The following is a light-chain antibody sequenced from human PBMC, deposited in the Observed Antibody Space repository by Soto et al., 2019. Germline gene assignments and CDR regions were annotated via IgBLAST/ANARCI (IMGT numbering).Light chain of an antibody. CDR1: QGIRNG. Sequence: DIQMTQSPSSLSSSVGDRVTITCRASQGIRNGLSWYQQKPGTAPKRLIYAASTLQSGVPSRFSGSGSGIKFTLTISSLQSEDFATYYCLQHKTYPWTFGQGPKVEIK. J-gene: IGKJ1*01. V-gene: IGKV1-17*01. CDR2: AAS. CDR3: LQHKTYPWT.